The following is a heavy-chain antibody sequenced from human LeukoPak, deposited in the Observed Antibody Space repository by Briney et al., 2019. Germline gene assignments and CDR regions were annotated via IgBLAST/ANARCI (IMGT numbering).Heavy chain of an antibody. D-gene: IGHD3-10*01. V-gene: IGHV4-61*09. CDR1: GGSISRGSYY. Sequence: SQTLSLTCTVSGGSISRGSYYWSWIRQPAGKGLEWIGHIYTSGSTNYNPSLKSRVTISLDASQNQFSLKLSSVTAADTAVYYCARHMSVSYDAFDLWGRGTPVTVSS. J-gene: IGHJ3*01. CDR3: ARHMSVSYDAFDL. CDR2: IYTSGST.